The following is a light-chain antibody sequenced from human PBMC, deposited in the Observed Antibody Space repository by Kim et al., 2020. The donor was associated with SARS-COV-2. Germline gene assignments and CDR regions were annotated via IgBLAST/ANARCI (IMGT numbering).Light chain of an antibody. V-gene: IGKV3-20*01. CDR1: QSISYTF. CDR2: GAS. CDR3: QQYGSSSLT. Sequence: SPGERATLSCRASQSISYTFLAWYQQKPGQAPRLLIFGASNMAAGIPDRFSGSGSGTDFTLTISRLQPEDFAVYYCQQYGSSSLTFGGGTKVDIK. J-gene: IGKJ4*01.